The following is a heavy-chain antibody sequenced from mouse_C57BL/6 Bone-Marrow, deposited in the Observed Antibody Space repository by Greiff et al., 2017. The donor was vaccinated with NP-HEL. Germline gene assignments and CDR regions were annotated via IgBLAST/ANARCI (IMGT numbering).Heavy chain of an antibody. D-gene: IGHD1-1*01. J-gene: IGHJ3*01. CDR3: VRGALSGRFAY. CDR2: IRSKSNNYAT. CDR1: GFSFNTYA. V-gene: IGHV10-1*01. Sequence: DVQLQESGGGLVQPKGSLKLSCAASGFSFNTYAMNWVRQAPGKGLEWVARIRSKSNNYATYYADSVKDRFTISRDDSESMLYLQMNNLKTEDTAMYYCVRGALSGRFAYWGQGTLVTVSA.